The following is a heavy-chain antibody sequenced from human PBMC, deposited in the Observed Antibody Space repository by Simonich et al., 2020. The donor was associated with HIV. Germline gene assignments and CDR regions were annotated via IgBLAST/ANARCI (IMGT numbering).Heavy chain of an antibody. CDR3: ARRGSVSSGSPRYFDS. D-gene: IGHD3-10*01. CDR1: GRSLSGSY. Sequence: QVQLQQWGAGLLKPSETLSLTCAVYGRSLSGSYWSWIRQPPGKGLEWIGYIYYSGTPNYNPSHKGRVSIPVDTSKNQFSLKLTSVTAADTAVYYCARRGSVSSGSPRYFDSWGHGTLVTVSS. CDR2: IYYSGTP. V-gene: IGHV4-34*11. J-gene: IGHJ4*01.